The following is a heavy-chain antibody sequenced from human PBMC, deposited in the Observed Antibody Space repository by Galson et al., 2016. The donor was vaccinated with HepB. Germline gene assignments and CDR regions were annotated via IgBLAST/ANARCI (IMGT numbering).Heavy chain of an antibody. Sequence: SLRLSCAASGFTFSTYSMNWVRQAPGKGLEWVSSISTSSSYIYYADSVKGRFTISRDNSKNTLYLQMNSLRADDTAVYYCARGGIYGGYWGQGTLVTVSS. CDR3: ARGGIYGGY. CDR1: GFTFSTYS. D-gene: IGHD1-26*01. CDR2: ISTSSSYI. J-gene: IGHJ4*02. V-gene: IGHV3-21*04.